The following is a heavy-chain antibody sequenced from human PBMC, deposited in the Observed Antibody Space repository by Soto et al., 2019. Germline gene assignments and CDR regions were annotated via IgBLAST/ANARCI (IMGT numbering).Heavy chain of an antibody. Sequence: QVQLVQSGAEVKKPGASVKVSCKASGYPFTSYYMHWVRQAPGQGLEWMGIINPSGGSAAFAQKLQGSGTMTRDTSTSTVYMELSSLRSEDTAVDYCARSGNDYYYGMDVWGQGTTVTVSS. CDR1: GYPFTSYY. CDR2: INPSGGSA. CDR3: ARSGNDYYYGMDV. J-gene: IGHJ6*02. V-gene: IGHV1-46*04.